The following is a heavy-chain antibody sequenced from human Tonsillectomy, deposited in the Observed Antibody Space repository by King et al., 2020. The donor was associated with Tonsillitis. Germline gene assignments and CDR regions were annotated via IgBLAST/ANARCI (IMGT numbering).Heavy chain of an antibody. CDR2: INPSGGST. CDR1: RYTFTSYY. J-gene: IGHJ6*03. D-gene: IGHD4-17*01. Sequence: QLVQSGAEVKKPGASVMVSCMASRYTFTSYYMHWVRQAPGQGLEWMGLINPSGGSTSSAQKFQGRVTMTRDTSTSTVYMELGSLRSEDTALYYCARGLFSGDYATYYYYMDVWGKGTTVTVSS. V-gene: IGHV1-46*03. CDR3: ARGLFSGDYATYYYYMDV.